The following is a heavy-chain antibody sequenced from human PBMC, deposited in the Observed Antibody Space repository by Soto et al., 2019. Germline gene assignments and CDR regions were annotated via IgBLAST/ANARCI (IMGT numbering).Heavy chain of an antibody. V-gene: IGHV3-48*03. CDR2: ISSGGSTK. CDR3: AKDGDYDFWSGHDGFDI. J-gene: IGHJ3*02. CDR1: GFTFSSYE. Sequence: GSLRLSCAASGFTFSSYEMNWVRQAPGKGLEWVSYISSGGSTKYYADSVKGRFTISRDNAKNSLSLQMNSLRPEDTAVYYCAKDGDYDFWSGHDGFDIWGQGTMVTVAS. D-gene: IGHD3-3*01.